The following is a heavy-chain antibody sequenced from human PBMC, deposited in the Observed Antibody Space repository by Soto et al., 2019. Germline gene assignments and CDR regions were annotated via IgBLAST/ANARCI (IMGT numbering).Heavy chain of an antibody. CDR3: GRDGGEMATTYWYFDL. CDR2: INAGNGNT. J-gene: IGHJ2*01. V-gene: IGHV1-3*01. CDR1: GYTFTSYA. Sequence: ASVKVSCKASGYTFTSYAMHWVRQAPGQRLEWMGWINAGNGNTKYSQKFQGRVTITRDTSASTAYMELSSLRSEDTAVYYCGRDGGEMATTYWYFDLWGRGTLVTVSS. D-gene: IGHD5-12*01.